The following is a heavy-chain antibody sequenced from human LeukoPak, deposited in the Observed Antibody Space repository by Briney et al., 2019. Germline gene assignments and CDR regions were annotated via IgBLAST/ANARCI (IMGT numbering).Heavy chain of an antibody. CDR2: INPNSGGT. V-gene: IGHV1-2*02. D-gene: IGHD2-15*01. J-gene: IGHJ3*02. Sequence: ASVKVSCKASGYTFTGYYMHWVRQAPGQGLEWMGWINPNSGGTKYAQKFQGRVTMTRDTSISTAYMELSSLRSEDTAVYYCARPRAKNSEVWAGWAFDIWGQGTMVTVSS. CDR3: ARPRAKNSEVWAGWAFDI. CDR1: GYTFTGYY.